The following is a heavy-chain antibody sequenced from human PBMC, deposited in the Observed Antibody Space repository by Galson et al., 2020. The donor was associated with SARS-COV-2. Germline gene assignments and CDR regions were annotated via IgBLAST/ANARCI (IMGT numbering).Heavy chain of an antibody. Sequence: ASVPVSCKASGYTFSTYGISWVRQAPAHGPEWMGWISGDKTDYAQKFQGRVNMTTHTSTSTAYMELRNLRSDDTAVYYCPRVVRVVIVSATDWDDWGQGSLVTVAS. CDR2: ISGDKT. V-gene: IGHV1-18*01. D-gene: IGHD3-10*01. CDR1: GYTFSTYG. CDR3: PRVVRVVIVSATDWDD. J-gene: IGHJ4*02.